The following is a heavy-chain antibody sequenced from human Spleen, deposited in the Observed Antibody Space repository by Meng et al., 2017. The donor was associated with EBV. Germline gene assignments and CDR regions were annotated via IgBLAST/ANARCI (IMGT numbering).Heavy chain of an antibody. CDR2: INENGATT. V-gene: IGHV3-74*01. CDR3: SRDLAGSDDY. D-gene: IGHD1-14*01. CDR1: GFTFSSYW. Sequence: GEVVGCGGALVQPGGSRRLSCAASGFTFSSYWMHWVRQAPGKGLVWVSRINENGATTTYADSVKGRFTISRDNVKNTLYLQMNSLRAEDTAVYYCSRDLAGSDDYWGQGTLVTVSS. J-gene: IGHJ4*02.